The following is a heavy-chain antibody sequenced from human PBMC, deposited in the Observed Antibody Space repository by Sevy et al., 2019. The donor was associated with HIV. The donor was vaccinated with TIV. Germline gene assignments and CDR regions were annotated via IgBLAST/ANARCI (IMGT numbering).Heavy chain of an antibody. CDR1: GFTVSSNY. CDR2: IYSGGST. V-gene: IGHV3-53*01. J-gene: IGHJ6*02. Sequence: GGSLRLSCAASGFTVSSNYMSWVRQAPGKGLEWVSVIYSGGSTYYADSVKGRFTISRDNSKNTLYLQMNSLRAEDTAVYYCARGLKWELPHVDYYYYGMDVWGQGTTVTVSS. CDR3: ARGLKWELPHVDYYYYGMDV. D-gene: IGHD1-26*01.